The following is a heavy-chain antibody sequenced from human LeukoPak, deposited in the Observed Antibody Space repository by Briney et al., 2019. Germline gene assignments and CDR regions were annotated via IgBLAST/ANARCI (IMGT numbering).Heavy chain of an antibody. CDR2: IYHSGST. V-gene: IGHV4-38-2*02. J-gene: IGHJ4*02. D-gene: IGHD2-2*01. Sequence: SETLSLTCAVSGYSISSGYYWGWIRQPPGKGLEWIGSIYHSGSTYYNPSLKSRVTISVDTSKNQFSLKLSSVTAADTAVYYCAREGEYCSSTSCYFDYWGQGTLVTVSS. CDR3: AREGEYCSSTSCYFDY. CDR1: GYSISSGYY.